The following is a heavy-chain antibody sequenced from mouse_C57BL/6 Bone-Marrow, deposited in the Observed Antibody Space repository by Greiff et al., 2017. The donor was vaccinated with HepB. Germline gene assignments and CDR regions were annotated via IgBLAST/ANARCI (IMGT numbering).Heavy chain of an antibody. Sequence: VKLVESGGGLVKPGGSLKLSCAASGFTFSSYAMSWVRQTPEKRLEWVATISDGGSYTYYPDNVKGRFTISRDNAKNNLYLQMSHLKSEDTAMYYCARDRDWDVFAYWGQGTLVTVSA. D-gene: IGHD4-1*01. V-gene: IGHV5-4*01. CDR1: GFTFSSYA. J-gene: IGHJ3*01. CDR2: ISDGGSYT. CDR3: ARDRDWDVFAY.